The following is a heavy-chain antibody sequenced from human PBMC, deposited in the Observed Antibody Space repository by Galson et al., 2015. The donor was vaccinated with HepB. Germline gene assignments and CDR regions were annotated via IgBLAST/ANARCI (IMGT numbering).Heavy chain of an antibody. CDR3: ARPSREGYNYPYWYFDL. Sequence: LTCSVSGDSISSRSYYWTWIRQPPGKGLEWIGSMYYSGSTHYNPSLNSRVTMSVDTSKNQFSLKLPSVTAADTAVYYCARPSREGYNYPYWYFDLWDRGTLVTVSS. J-gene: IGHJ2*01. D-gene: IGHD5-24*01. V-gene: IGHV4-39*01. CDR2: MYYSGST. CDR1: GDSISSRSYY.